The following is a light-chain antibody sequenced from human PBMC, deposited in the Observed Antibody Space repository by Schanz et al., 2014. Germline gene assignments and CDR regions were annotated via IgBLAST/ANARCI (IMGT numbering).Light chain of an antibody. Sequence: QFALTQPASVSGSPGQSITISCTGTSSDVGGYNYVSWYQQHPGKAPKLMIYDVSNRPSGVPDRFSGSKSGNTASLTISGLQAEDEADYYCCSFGGDTNLMIFGGGTKLTV. CDR3: CSFGGDTNLMI. J-gene: IGLJ2*01. CDR1: SSDVGGYNY. V-gene: IGLV2-14*01. CDR2: DVS.